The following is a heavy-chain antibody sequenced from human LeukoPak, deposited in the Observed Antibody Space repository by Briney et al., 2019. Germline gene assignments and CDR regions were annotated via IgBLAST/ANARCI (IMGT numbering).Heavy chain of an antibody. V-gene: IGHV3-30*04. J-gene: IGHJ5*02. D-gene: IGHD4-17*01. CDR3: AKDRGDYTDWLDP. CDR2: ISYDGSNE. CDR1: GFTFSSYV. Sequence: GGSLRLSCAASGFTFSSYVMHWVRQAPGKGLEWVAIISYDGSNEYYADSVKGRFTISRDNSKNTLYLQMNSLRAADTAVYYCAKDRGDYTDWLDPWGQGTLVTVSS.